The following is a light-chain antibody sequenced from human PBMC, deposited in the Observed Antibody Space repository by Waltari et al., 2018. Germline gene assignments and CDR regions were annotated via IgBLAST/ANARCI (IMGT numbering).Light chain of an antibody. CDR2: WAS. CDR3: QQYYSTPIT. Sequence: DIVMTQSPDSLAVSLGERATINCKSSQSVLYSSNNKNYLTWYQQKPGQPPKLLIYWASTRDSGVPDRFSGSGSGTVFTLTISSLQAEDVAVYYCQQYYSTPITFGQGTRLEIK. J-gene: IGKJ5*01. CDR1: QSVLYSSNNKNY. V-gene: IGKV4-1*01.